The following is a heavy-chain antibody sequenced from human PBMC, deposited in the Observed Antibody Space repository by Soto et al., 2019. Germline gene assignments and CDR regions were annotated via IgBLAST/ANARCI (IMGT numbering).Heavy chain of an antibody. Sequence: QVQLVQSGGEVKKPGAAVKVSCKASGYTFTTFGIGWVRHAPGQGLEWMGWISAYSGNTEYPETLQGRVTMTIDTSTSTTYMELRSLRSDDTAVYYCARAFCSGGSCYLDYWGQGALVTVSS. CDR1: GYTFTTFG. V-gene: IGHV1-18*01. J-gene: IGHJ4*02. D-gene: IGHD2-15*01. CDR3: ARAFCSGGSCYLDY. CDR2: ISAYSGNT.